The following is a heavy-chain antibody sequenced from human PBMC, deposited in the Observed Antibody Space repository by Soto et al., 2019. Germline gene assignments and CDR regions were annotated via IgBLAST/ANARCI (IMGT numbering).Heavy chain of an antibody. V-gene: IGHV6-1*01. CDR2: TYYRSKWYN. Sequence: SQTLSLTCAISGDSVSSNSAAWNWVRQSPSRGLEWLGRTYYRSKWYNDYAASVKGRITINSDTSKNQFSLQLNSVTPEDTAVYYCARGKYGTEVALFEYWGQGTLVTVSS. CDR3: ARGKYGTEVALFEY. CDR1: GDSVSSNSAA. D-gene: IGHD6-19*01. J-gene: IGHJ4*02.